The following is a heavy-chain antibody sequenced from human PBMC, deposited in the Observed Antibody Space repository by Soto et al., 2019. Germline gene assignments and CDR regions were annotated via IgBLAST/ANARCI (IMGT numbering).Heavy chain of an antibody. CDR2: ISGSGGST. CDR3: AKDPNYYDSSGYYVWWFDY. J-gene: IGHJ4*02. Sequence: GGSLRLSCAASGFTFSSYAMSWVRQAPGKGLEWVSAISGSGGSTYYADSVKGRFTISRDNSKNTLYLQMNSLRAEDTAVYYCAKDPNYYDSSGYYVWWFDYWGQGTLVTVHS. D-gene: IGHD3-22*01. V-gene: IGHV3-23*01. CDR1: GFTFSSYA.